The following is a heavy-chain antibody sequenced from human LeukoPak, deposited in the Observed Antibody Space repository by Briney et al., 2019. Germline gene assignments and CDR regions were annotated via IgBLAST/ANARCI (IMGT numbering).Heavy chain of an antibody. V-gene: IGHV4-39*01. CDR1: GDSISSLNHY. Sequence: SETLSLTCTVSGDSISSLNHYWGWIRQPPGKGLEWIGTIYHNGFTYYNPSLKSRVTISVDTSKNQFSLKLSSVTAADTAVYYCARLDDFWSGYAFIDSWGQGTLVTVSS. CDR2: IYHNGFT. CDR3: ARLDDFWSGYAFIDS. D-gene: IGHD3-3*01. J-gene: IGHJ4*02.